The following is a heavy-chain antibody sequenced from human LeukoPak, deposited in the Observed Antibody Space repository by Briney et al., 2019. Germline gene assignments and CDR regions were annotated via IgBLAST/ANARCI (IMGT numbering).Heavy chain of an antibody. CDR1: GFTFSDYY. Sequence: GGSLRLSCAASGFTFSDYYMSWIRQAPGKGLEWVSYISSSGSTIYYADSVKGRFTISRDNSKNTLYLQMNSLRAEDTAVYYCAENYYDSSGLLPPHYFDYWGQGTLVTVSS. D-gene: IGHD3-22*01. CDR2: ISSSGSTI. V-gene: IGHV3-11*01. CDR3: AENYYDSSGLLPPHYFDY. J-gene: IGHJ4*02.